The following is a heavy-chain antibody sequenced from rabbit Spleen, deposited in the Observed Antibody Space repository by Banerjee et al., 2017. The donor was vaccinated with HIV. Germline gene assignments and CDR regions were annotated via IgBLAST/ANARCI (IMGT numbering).Heavy chain of an antibody. V-gene: IGHV1S45*01. CDR3: AGGSYNWRLDL. J-gene: IGHJ3*01. Sequence: QEQLEESGGDLVKPGASLTLTCIASGVSFSGSSYMCWVRQAPGKGLEWIACIDAGGSGVTYFASWAKGRFTISKTSSTTVTLQVTSLTAADTATYFCAGGSYNWRLDLWGQGTLVTVS. CDR2: IDAGGSGVT. D-gene: IGHD5-1*01. CDR1: GVSFSGSSY.